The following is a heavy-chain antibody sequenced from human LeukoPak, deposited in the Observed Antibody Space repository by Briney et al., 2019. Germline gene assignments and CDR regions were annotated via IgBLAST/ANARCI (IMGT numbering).Heavy chain of an antibody. J-gene: IGHJ5*02. D-gene: IGHD3-22*01. CDR3: ASSRYDSSGYYGIVGH. CDR1: GGSFSGYY. CDR2: INHSGST. V-gene: IGHV4-34*01. Sequence: PSETLSLTCAVYGGSFSGYYWSRIRQPPGKGLEWIGEINHSGSTNYNPSLKSRVTISVDTSKNQFSLKLSSVTAADTAVYYCASSRYDSSGYYGIVGHWGQGTLVTVSS.